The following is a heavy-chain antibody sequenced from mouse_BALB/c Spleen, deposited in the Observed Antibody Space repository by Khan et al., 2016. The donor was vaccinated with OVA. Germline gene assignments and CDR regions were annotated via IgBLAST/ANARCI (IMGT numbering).Heavy chain of an antibody. CDR2: ISPGSGNT. J-gene: IGHJ3*01. Sequence: QVQLQQSGTELARPGASVKLSCKASGYIFIDYNINWVKQRTGQGLEWIGEISPGSGNTYYYEKFKGKATLTADKSSSTAKMQVSSMTSGVYAVDFCAREWGSWYAYWGQGTLITVSA. D-gene: IGHD1-3*01. CDR1: GYIFIDYN. CDR3: AREWGSWYAY. V-gene: IGHV1-77*01.